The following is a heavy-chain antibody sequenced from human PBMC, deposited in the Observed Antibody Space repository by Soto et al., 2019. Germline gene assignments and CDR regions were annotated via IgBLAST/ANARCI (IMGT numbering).Heavy chain of an antibody. CDR2: IYYSGST. CDR1: GGSISSSSYY. J-gene: IGHJ4*02. V-gene: IGHV4-39*01. Sequence: SETLSLTCTVSGGSISSSSYYWGWIRQPPGKGLEWIGSIYYSGSTYYNPSLKSRVTISVDTSKNQFSLKLSSVTAADTAVYYCVTAVAGTIDYWGQGTLVTVSS. D-gene: IGHD6-19*01. CDR3: VTAVAGTIDY.